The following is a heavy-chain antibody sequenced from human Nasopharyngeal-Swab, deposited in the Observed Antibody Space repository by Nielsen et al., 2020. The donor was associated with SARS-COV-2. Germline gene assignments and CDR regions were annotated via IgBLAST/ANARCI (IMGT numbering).Heavy chain of an antibody. CDR3: ARDLYSSGWYRTNWYFDL. D-gene: IGHD6-19*01. J-gene: IGHJ2*01. CDR2: ISAYNGNT. CDR1: GYTFTSYG. Sequence: SVKVSCKASGYTFTSYGISWVRQAPGQGLEWMGWISAYNGNTNYAQKLQGRVTMTTDTSTSTAYMELRSLRSDDTAVYYCARDLYSSGWYRTNWYFDLWGRGTLVTVSS. V-gene: IGHV1-18*04.